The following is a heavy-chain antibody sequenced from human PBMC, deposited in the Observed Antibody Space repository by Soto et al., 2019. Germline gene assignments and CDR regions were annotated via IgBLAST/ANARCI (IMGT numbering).Heavy chain of an antibody. Sequence: SVKVSCQASGGTFSSYAISGVRQAPGQGLEWMGGIIPIFGTANYAQKFQGRVTITADKSTSTAYMELSSLRSEDTAVYYCARATTRDYYYGMDVWGQGTTVTVSS. CDR2: IIPIFGTA. CDR3: ARATTRDYYYGMDV. D-gene: IGHD1-1*01. CDR1: GGTFSSYA. J-gene: IGHJ6*02. V-gene: IGHV1-69*06.